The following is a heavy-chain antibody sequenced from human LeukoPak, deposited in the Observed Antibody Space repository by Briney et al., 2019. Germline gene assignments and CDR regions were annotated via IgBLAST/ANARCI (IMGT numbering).Heavy chain of an antibody. Sequence: GGSLRLSCAASGFTFSSYGMHWVRQAPGKGLEWVAVISYDGSNKYYADSVKGRFTISRDNSKNTLYLQMNSLRAEDTAVYYCARDGTYDYVWGSYRFLDYWGQGTLVTVSS. CDR2: ISYDGSNK. CDR1: GFTFSSYG. D-gene: IGHD3-16*02. J-gene: IGHJ4*02. V-gene: IGHV3-30*03. CDR3: ARDGTYDYVWGSYRFLDY.